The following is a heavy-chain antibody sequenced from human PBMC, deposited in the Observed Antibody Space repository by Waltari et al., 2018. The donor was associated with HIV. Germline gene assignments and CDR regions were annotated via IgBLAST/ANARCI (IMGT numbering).Heavy chain of an antibody. Sequence: QEQLVQSRAEVKKHGAAVTVSCKSSGYTFTSYEINWERQDPRHGPEWMGWMNPNSGNTGYAKKFQGRFTRTRNSSISSAYMELSSLKSEDTAVYYCARKGGIVSGWYAFDHWGQGTLVAVSS. CDR1: GYTFTSYE. V-gene: IGHV1-8*01. CDR3: ARKGGIVSGWYAFDH. J-gene: IGHJ4*02. CDR2: MNPNSGNT. D-gene: IGHD6-19*01.